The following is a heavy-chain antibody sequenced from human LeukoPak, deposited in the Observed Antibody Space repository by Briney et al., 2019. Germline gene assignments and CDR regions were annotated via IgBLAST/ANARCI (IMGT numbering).Heavy chain of an antibody. Sequence: GASVKVSCKASGYTFTGYYMHWVRQAPGQGLEWMGWINPNSGGTNYAQKFQGRVTMTRDTSIRTAYMELSRLRSDDTAVYYCASEPRWLQLGWFDPWGQGTLVTVSS. CDR3: ASEPRWLQLGWFDP. CDR2: INPNSGGT. V-gene: IGHV1-2*02. J-gene: IGHJ5*02. CDR1: GYTFTGYY. D-gene: IGHD5-24*01.